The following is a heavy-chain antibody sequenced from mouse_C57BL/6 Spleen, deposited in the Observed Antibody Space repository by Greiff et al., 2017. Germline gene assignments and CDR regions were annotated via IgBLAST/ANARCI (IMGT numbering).Heavy chain of an antibody. CDR3: TTRGNYGPY. Sequence: VQLQQSGAELVRPGASVKLSCTASGFNIKDDYMHWVKQRPDQGLEWIGWIDPENGDTEYASKFQGKATITADTSSNTAYLQLSSLTSEDTAVYYCTTRGNYGPYCGQGATLTVSS. D-gene: IGHD2-1*01. V-gene: IGHV14-4*01. CDR1: GFNIKDDY. J-gene: IGHJ2*01. CDR2: IDPENGDT.